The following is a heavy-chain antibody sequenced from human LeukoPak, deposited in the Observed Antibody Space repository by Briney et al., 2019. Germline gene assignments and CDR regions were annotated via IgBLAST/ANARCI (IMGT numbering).Heavy chain of an antibody. J-gene: IGHJ3*02. D-gene: IGHD2-8*01. Sequence: SETLSLTCSVSSVSIDGYYWSWIRQSAGKGLEWLGRFYFSGSSDYNPSLKSRVSMSIDTSQNHFYLRLTSVTAADTGVYFCAREVNEKHDAFDMWGQGTMVAVSS. CDR3: AREVNEKHDAFDM. CDR1: SVSIDGYY. CDR2: FYFSGSS. V-gene: IGHV4-4*07.